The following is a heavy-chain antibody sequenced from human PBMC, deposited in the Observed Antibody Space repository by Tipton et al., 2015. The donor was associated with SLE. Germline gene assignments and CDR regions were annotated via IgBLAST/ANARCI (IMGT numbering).Heavy chain of an antibody. CDR1: GFTFSDFW. J-gene: IGHJ4*02. V-gene: IGHV3-74*01. CDR3: AYSAYYDFWSGYYIFDY. Sequence: SLRLSCAASGFTFSDFWMYWVRQAPGKGLVWVGRIIGDASGANYADSVKGRFTISRDNAKNSLYLQMNSLRAEDTAVYYCAYSAYYDFWSGYYIFDYWGQGTLVTVSS. CDR2: IIGDASGA. D-gene: IGHD3-3*01.